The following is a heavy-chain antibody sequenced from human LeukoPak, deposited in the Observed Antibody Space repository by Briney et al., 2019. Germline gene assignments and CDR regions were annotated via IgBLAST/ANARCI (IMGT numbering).Heavy chain of an antibody. CDR3: AKSHGYSYGFDY. V-gene: IGHV1-2*02. CDR1: GYTFTGYY. J-gene: IGHJ4*02. CDR2: INPNSGGT. D-gene: IGHD5-18*01. Sequence: ASVKVSCKASGYTFTGYYMHWVRRAPGQGLEWMGWINPNSGGTNYAQKFQGRVTMTRDTSISTAYMELSRLRSDDTAVYYCAKSHGYSYGFDYWGQGTLVTVSS.